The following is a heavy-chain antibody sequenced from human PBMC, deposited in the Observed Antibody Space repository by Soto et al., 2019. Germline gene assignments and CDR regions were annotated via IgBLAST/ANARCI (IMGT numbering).Heavy chain of an antibody. J-gene: IGHJ6*02. V-gene: IGHV3-30*18. D-gene: IGHD3-3*01. CDR2: ISYDGSNK. CDR1: GFTFSIYG. CDR3: AKDSYTIFGVVTRYYYYGMDV. Sequence: TLRLCCAASGFTFSIYGMHWVRQAPGKGLEWVSVISYDGSNKYYADSVKGRFTISRDNSKNTLYLQMNSLRAEDTAVYYCAKDSYTIFGVVTRYYYYGMDVWGQGTTVTVSS.